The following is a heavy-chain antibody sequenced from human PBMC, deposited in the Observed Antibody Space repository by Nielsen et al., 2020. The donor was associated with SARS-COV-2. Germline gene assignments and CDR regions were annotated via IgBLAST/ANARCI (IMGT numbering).Heavy chain of an antibody. J-gene: IGHJ4*02. Sequence: ASVKVSCKASGYTFTSYAMHWVRQAPGQSLEWMGWINAGNGNTKYSQKFQGRVTMTRDTSANTAYMELSSLRSEDTAVYYCARQSGSYLHYFDYWGQGTLVTVSS. D-gene: IGHD1-26*01. CDR1: GYTFTSYA. V-gene: IGHV1-3*01. CDR3: ARQSGSYLHYFDY. CDR2: INAGNGNT.